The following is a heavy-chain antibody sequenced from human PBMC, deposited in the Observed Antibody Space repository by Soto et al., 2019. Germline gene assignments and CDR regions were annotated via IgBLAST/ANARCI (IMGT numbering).Heavy chain of an antibody. CDR1: GFSLSTSGVG. CDR3: AHRQRERVAATYYYYMDV. CDR2: IYWDDDK. Sequence: SGPTLVNPTQPLTLTCTFSGFSLSTSGVGVGWIRQPPGKALEWLALIYWDDDKRYSPSLKTRLTITKDTSKNQVVLTMTNMDPVDTATYYCAHRQRERVAATYYYYMDVWGKGTTVTVSS. J-gene: IGHJ6*03. V-gene: IGHV2-5*02. D-gene: IGHD2-15*01.